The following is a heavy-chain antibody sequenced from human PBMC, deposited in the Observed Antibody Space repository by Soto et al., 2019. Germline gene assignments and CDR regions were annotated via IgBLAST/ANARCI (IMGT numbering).Heavy chain of an antibody. CDR2: LYSGGIT. D-gene: IGHD1-26*01. CDR3: ARGRGSSYFDY. V-gene: IGHV3-53*01. CDR1: GLTVSTNY. J-gene: IGHJ4*02. Sequence: EVPLVESGGDLIQPGGSLRLSCAASGLTVSTNYMSWVRQAPGKGLEWVSVLYSGGITYYADSVKGRFTISRDNSKNTLFLQMNSLRAEDTAVYYCARGRGSSYFDYWGQGTLVTVSS.